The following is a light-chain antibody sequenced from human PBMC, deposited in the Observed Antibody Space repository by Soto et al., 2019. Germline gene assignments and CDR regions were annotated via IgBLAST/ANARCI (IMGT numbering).Light chain of an antibody. CDR2: GAS. J-gene: IGKJ1*01. V-gene: IGKV3-20*01. CDR1: QSVSGNY. Sequence: EIVLTQSPGTLSLSPGERATLSCRASQSVSGNYFAWYQQKLGQAPRLLIYGASSRATGIPDRFSGSGSGTDFTLTISRLEPEDSAVYYCQQYGSSPWTFGQGTKVELK. CDR3: QQYGSSPWT.